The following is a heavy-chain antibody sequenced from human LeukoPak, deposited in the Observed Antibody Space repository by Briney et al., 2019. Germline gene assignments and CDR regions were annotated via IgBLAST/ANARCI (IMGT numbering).Heavy chain of an antibody. D-gene: IGHD2-15*01. Sequence: PSETLSLTCAVYGGSFSGYYWSWIRQPPGKGLEWIGEINHTGRTYYNPSLKSRVTISVDTSKNQFSLKLSSVTAADTAVYYCARDLGYCSGGSCYGGGWFDPWGQGTLVTVSS. CDR3: ARDLGYCSGGSCYGGGWFDP. CDR2: INHTGRT. J-gene: IGHJ5*02. CDR1: GGSFSGYY. V-gene: IGHV4-34*01.